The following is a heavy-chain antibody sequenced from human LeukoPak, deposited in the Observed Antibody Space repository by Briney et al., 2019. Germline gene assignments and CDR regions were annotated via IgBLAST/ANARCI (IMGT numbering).Heavy chain of an antibody. CDR3: AGVNYYDSSTSDY. V-gene: IGHV4-31*03. J-gene: IGHJ4*02. Sequence: SETLSLTCTVSGDSISSGGYYWSWIRQLPGKGLEWIGYIHYRGSTYYNPSLKSRLTISVDTSKNRFSLKLSSVTAADTAVYYCAGVNYYDSSTSDYWGQGTLVTVSS. D-gene: IGHD3-22*01. CDR1: GDSISSGGYY. CDR2: IHYRGST.